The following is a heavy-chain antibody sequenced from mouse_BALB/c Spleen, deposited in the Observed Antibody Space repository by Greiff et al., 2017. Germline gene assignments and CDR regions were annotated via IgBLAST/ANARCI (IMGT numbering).Heavy chain of an antibody. CDR1: GFSLTSYG. CDR2: IWAGGST. V-gene: IGHV2-9*02. D-gene: IGHD2-14*01. Sequence: QVHVKQSGPGLVAPSQSLSITCTVSGFSLTSYGVHWVRQPPGKGLEWLGVIWAGGSTNYNSALMSRLSISKDNSKSQVFLKMNSLQTDDTAMYYCARTSYYRSGFDYWGQGTTLTVSS. CDR3: ARTSYYRSGFDY. J-gene: IGHJ2*01.